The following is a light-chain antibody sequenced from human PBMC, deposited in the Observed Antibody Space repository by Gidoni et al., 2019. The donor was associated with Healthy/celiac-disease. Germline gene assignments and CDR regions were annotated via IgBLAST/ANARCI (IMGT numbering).Light chain of an antibody. Sequence: EIVLTQSPATLSLSPGERATLSCRASQSVSSYLAWYQQKPGQAPRLLIYDASNRATGIPARFSGSGSGTDFTLTISSLEPEDFAVYSCQQRSNWPPKCSFXQXTKLEIK. CDR2: DAS. J-gene: IGKJ2*04. CDR1: QSVSSY. V-gene: IGKV3-11*01. CDR3: QQRSNWPPKCS.